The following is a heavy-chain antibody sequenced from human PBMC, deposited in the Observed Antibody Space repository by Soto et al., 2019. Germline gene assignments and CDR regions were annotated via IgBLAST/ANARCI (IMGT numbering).Heavy chain of an antibody. Sequence: KTSETLSLTCTVSGGSIYRSRYYWGWIRQPPGKGLEWIGSIYYSGSTYHNPSLKSRVTISVDTSKNQFSLKLSSVTAADTAVYYCATGEGDNSHYSYGMDVWGQGTTVTVSS. CDR2: IYYSGST. CDR1: GGSIYRSRYY. CDR3: ATGEGDNSHYSYGMDV. V-gene: IGHV4-39*01. J-gene: IGHJ6*02. D-gene: IGHD2-21*01.